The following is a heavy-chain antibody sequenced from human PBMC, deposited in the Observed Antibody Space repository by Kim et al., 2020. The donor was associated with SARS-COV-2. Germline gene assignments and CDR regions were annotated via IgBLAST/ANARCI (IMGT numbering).Heavy chain of an antibody. CDR3: ARLGGNPALYYFDY. Sequence: SETLSLTCTVSGGSISSSSYYWGWIRQPPGKGLEWIGSIYYSGSTYYNPSLKSRVTISVDTSKNQFSLKLSSVTAADTAVYYCARLGGNPALYYFDYWGQGTLVTVSS. D-gene: IGHD2-15*01. J-gene: IGHJ4*02. V-gene: IGHV4-39*01. CDR2: IYYSGST. CDR1: GGSISSSSYY.